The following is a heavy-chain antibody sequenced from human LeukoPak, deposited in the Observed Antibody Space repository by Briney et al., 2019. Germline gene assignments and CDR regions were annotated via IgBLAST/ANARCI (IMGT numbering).Heavy chain of an antibody. CDR3: AKAGEVGATYYFDY. D-gene: IGHD1-26*01. J-gene: IGHJ4*02. CDR1: GFTFSSYG. Sequence: GGSLRLSCAASGFTFSSYGMSWVRQAPGKGLEWVSTISGSGGSTYYADSVKGRFTISRDNSKSTLYLQMNSLRAEDTAVYYCAKAGEVGATYYFDYWGQGTLVTVSS. CDR2: ISGSGGST. V-gene: IGHV3-23*01.